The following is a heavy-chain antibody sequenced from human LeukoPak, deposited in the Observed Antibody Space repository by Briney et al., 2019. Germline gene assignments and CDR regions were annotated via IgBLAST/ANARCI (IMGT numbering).Heavy chain of an antibody. CDR2: INPSGGST. CDR3: ARDPSLAVAGIRLFDY. D-gene: IGHD6-19*01. Sequence: ASVKVSCKASGYTFTSYYMHWVRQAPGQGLEWMGIINPSGGSTSYAQKFQGRVTMTTDTSTNTAYMEVNSLRSDDTAIYYCARDPSLAVAGIRLFDYWGQGTLVIVSS. CDR1: GYTFTSYY. J-gene: IGHJ4*02. V-gene: IGHV1-46*01.